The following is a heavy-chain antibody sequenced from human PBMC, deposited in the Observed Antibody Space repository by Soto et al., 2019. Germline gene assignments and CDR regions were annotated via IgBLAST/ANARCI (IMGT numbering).Heavy chain of an antibody. V-gene: IGHV3-43D*04. CDR2: TNSDGTDS. Sequence: GGSLRLSCAAAGFDFEDYAMHWVRQVPGKGLEWVSLTNSDGTDSYYTDSVKGRFTISRDNGKSSLYLQMDRLRPEDTALYFCAKSLYYYDSSPLDHWGQGPLVTVSS. J-gene: IGHJ4*02. D-gene: IGHD3-22*01. CDR1: GFDFEDYA. CDR3: AKSLYYYDSSPLDH.